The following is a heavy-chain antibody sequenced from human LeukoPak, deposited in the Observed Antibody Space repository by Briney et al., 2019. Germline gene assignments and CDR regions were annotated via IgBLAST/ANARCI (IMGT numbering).Heavy chain of an antibody. CDR3: AKDRGSSGRNYFDQ. Sequence: GRSLRLSCAASGFTFSSYGMHWVRQTPGKGLEWVAVISYDGSNKDYADPVKGRFTISRDNSKNTLYLQMRSLRVEDTGVYYCAKDRGSSGRNYFDQWGQGTLVTVSS. CDR2: ISYDGSNK. D-gene: IGHD6-19*01. V-gene: IGHV3-30*18. J-gene: IGHJ4*02. CDR1: GFTFSSYG.